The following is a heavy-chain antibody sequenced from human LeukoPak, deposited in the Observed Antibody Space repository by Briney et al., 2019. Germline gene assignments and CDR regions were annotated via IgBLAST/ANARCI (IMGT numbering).Heavy chain of an antibody. J-gene: IGHJ3*02. CDR3: AKPIEGITMIVVIPRAFDI. CDR1: GFTFSSYG. V-gene: IGHV3-30*02. Sequence: GGSLRLSCAASGFTFSSYGMHWVRQAPGKGLEWVAFIRYDGSNKYYADSMKGRFTISRDNSKNTLYLQMNSLRAEDTAVYYCAKPIEGITMIVVIPRAFDIWGQGTMVTVSS. D-gene: IGHD3-22*01. CDR2: IRYDGSNK.